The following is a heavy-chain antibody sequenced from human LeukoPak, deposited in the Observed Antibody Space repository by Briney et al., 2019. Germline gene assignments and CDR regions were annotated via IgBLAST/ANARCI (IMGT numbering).Heavy chain of an antibody. Sequence: GESLKISCKGSGYSFTSYWIGWVRQMPGKGLEWMGIIYPGDSDTTYSPSFQGQVTISADKSNSTAYLQWSSLKASDTAMYYCARHRSRDGFAPRGGYYYYGMDVWGQGTTVTVSS. J-gene: IGHJ6*02. CDR2: IYPGDSDT. V-gene: IGHV5-51*01. CDR1: GYSFTSYW. D-gene: IGHD5-24*01. CDR3: ARHRSRDGFAPRGGYYYYGMDV.